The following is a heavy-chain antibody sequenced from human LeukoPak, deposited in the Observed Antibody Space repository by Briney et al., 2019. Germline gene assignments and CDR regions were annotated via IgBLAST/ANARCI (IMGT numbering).Heavy chain of an antibody. D-gene: IGHD6-6*01. Sequence: SETLSLTCTVSGYSISSGYYWGWIRQPPGKGLEWIGSIYHSGSTHYNPSLKSRVTISVDTSKNQFSLKLSSVTAADTAVYYCAREIVAARPPNWFDPWGQGTLVTVSS. J-gene: IGHJ5*02. CDR3: AREIVAARPPNWFDP. V-gene: IGHV4-38-2*02. CDR1: GYSISSGYY. CDR2: IYHSGST.